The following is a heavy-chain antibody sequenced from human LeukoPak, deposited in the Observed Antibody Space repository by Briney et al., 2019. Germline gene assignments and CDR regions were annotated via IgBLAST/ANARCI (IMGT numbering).Heavy chain of an antibody. J-gene: IGHJ4*02. Sequence: GESLKISCKGSGYSFSTNWIAWVRQTPGKGLEWMGIIYPADSDTRYSPSFQGQVTISADKSISTAYLQWSSLKASDTAMYYCARAVPAAPFDFDYWGQGTLVTVSS. CDR1: GYSFSTNW. D-gene: IGHD2-2*01. V-gene: IGHV5-51*01. CDR2: IYPADSDT. CDR3: ARAVPAAPFDFDY.